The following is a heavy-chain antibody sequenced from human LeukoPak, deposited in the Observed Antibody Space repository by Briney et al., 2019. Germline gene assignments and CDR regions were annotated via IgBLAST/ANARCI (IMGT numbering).Heavy chain of an antibody. V-gene: IGHV4-59*01. CDR1: GASTSSYY. CDR2: IHHSGSI. CDR3: ARDTKSYDTSGYYYFDY. Sequence: PSETLSLTCTVSGASTSSYYWNWIRQPPGKGLEWIGLIHHSGSINYNPSLKSRVTMSVDTSKNQFSLKLSSVTAADTAVYYCARDTKSYDTSGYYYFDYWGQGALVTVSS. D-gene: IGHD3-22*01. J-gene: IGHJ4*02.